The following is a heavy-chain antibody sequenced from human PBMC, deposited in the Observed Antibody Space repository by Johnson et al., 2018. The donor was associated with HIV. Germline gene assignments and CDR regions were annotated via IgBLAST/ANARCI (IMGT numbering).Heavy chain of an antibody. J-gene: IGHJ3*02. V-gene: IGHV3-30*03. D-gene: IGHD3-22*01. Sequence: QVQLVESGGGVVQPGRSLRLSCAASGFTFSSYGMHWVRQAPGKGLEWVAVISYDGTDKYYADSVKGRFTISRDNSNNTLYLQMNSLRAEDTAVYYCARDRGTMIVVGSAFDIWGQGTMVTVSS. CDR1: GFTFSSYG. CDR3: ARDRGTMIVVGSAFDI. CDR2: ISYDGTDK.